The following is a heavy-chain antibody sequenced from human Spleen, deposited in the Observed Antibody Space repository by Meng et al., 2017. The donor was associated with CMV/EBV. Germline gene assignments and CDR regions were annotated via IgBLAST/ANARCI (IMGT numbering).Heavy chain of an antibody. V-gene: IGHV4-4*07. D-gene: IGHD3-3*01. CDR2: IYTSGST. CDR1: GGSISISY. CDR3: ARGRKYVLRFLEWLYYFDY. J-gene: IGHJ4*02. Sequence: QLQDARPVLGNPSCTLSRACTVTGGSISISYWSWIRQPAWKGLEWIGRIYTSGSTNYNPSLKSRVTMSVDTSKNQFSLKLSSVTAADTAVYYCARGRKYVLRFLEWLYYFDYWGQGTLVTVSS.